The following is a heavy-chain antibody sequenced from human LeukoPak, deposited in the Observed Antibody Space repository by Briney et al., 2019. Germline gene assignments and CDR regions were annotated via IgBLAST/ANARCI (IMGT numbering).Heavy chain of an antibody. CDR1: GFTFSSYS. J-gene: IGHJ4*02. V-gene: IGHV3-21*01. CDR3: ARDCSGGSCYSGVRSEY. Sequence: PGGSLRLSCAASGFTFSSYSMIWVRQAPGKGLEWVSSISSSSSYIYYADSVKGRFTISRDNAKNSLYLQMNSLRAEDTAVYYCARDCSGGSCYSGVRSEYWGQGTLVTVSS. CDR2: ISSSSSYI. D-gene: IGHD2-15*01.